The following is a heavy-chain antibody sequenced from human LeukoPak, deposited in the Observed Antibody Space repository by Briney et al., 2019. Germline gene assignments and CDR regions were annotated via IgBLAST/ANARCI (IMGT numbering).Heavy chain of an antibody. CDR1: GFTFSSYA. J-gene: IGHJ6*02. CDR3: ARAENIVVVVAAIDYYGMDV. V-gene: IGHV3-7*01. CDR2: IKQDGSEK. Sequence: TGGSLRLSCAASGFTFSSYAMSWVRQAPGKGPEWVANIKQDGSEKYYVDSVKGRFTISRDNAKNSLYLQMNSLRAEDTAVYYCARAENIVVVVAAIDYYGMDVWGQGTTVTVSS. D-gene: IGHD2-15*01.